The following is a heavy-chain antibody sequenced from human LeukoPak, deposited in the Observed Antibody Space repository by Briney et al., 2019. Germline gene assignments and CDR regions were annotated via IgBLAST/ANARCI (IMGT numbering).Heavy chain of an antibody. D-gene: IGHD5-12*01. CDR2: IYYSGST. Sequence: SETLSLTCAVYGGSFSGYYWSWIRQPPGKGLEWLGYIYYSGSTNYNPSLKSRVTISVDTSKNQFSLKLSSVTAADTAVYYCARAVSGYGLDYWGQGTLVTVSS. CDR3: ARAVSGYGLDY. J-gene: IGHJ4*02. CDR1: GGSFSGYY. V-gene: IGHV4-59*01.